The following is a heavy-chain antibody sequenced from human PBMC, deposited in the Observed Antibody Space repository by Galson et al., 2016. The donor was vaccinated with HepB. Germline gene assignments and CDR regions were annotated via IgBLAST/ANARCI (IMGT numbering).Heavy chain of an antibody. Sequence: CAISGDSVSSKSAAWNWIRQSPSRGLEWLGRTYYRSKWYSDYAVSLKSRISINPDTSKNQFSLQLNSVTPEDTAVYYCARDAKSVDSSGSNLDYWGQGTL. V-gene: IGHV6-1*01. CDR3: ARDAKSVDSSGSNLDY. CDR2: TYYRSKWYS. J-gene: IGHJ4*02. CDR1: GDSVSSKSAA. D-gene: IGHD3-22*01.